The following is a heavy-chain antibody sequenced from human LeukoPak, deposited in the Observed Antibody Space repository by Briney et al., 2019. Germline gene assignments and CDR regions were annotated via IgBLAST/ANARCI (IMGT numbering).Heavy chain of an antibody. J-gene: IGHJ5*02. V-gene: IGHV4-38-2*02. Sequence: PSETLSLTCTVSGYSISSGYYWGWIRQPPGKGLEWIGSIYHSGSTYYNPSLKSRVTISVDTSKNQFSLKLSSVTAADTAVYYCARVILDVRGFDPWGQGTLVTVSS. CDR1: GYSISSGYY. CDR3: ARVILDVRGFDP. CDR2: IYHSGST. D-gene: IGHD2-21*01.